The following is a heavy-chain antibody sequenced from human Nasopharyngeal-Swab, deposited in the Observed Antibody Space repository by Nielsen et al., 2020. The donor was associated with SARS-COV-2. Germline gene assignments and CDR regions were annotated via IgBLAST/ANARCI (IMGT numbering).Heavy chain of an antibody. CDR3: ARDDYGDYGYFGH. CDR1: GDPFIGYY. Sequence: ASVKVSCKASGDPFIGYYLHWMRQAPGQGLEWMGWINPHSRGTKYAQKFQGRVTMTSDTSINTAYMELRRLRSDDTAVYYCARDDYGDYGYFGHWGQGTLVTVSS. CDR2: INPHSRGT. J-gene: IGHJ4*02. V-gene: IGHV1-2*02. D-gene: IGHD4-17*01.